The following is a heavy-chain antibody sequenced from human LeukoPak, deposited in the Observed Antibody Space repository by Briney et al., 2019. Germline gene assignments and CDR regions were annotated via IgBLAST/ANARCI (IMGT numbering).Heavy chain of an antibody. D-gene: IGHD6-19*01. J-gene: IGHJ4*02. CDR2: ISAYNGST. CDR1: GYTFTSCG. V-gene: IGHV1-18*01. CDR3: ARAEGSGWYNCFDY. Sequence: ASVKVSCKASGYTFTSCGISWVRQAPGQGLEWMGWISAYNGSTSYAQKFQGRVTMTRDTSTSTVYMELSSLRSEDTAVYYCARAEGSGWYNCFDYWGQGTLVTVSS.